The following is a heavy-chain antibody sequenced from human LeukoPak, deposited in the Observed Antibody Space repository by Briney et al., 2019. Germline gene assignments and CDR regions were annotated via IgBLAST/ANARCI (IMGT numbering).Heavy chain of an antibody. D-gene: IGHD1-7*01. CDR1: GFTFSSYS. V-gene: IGHV3-21*01. CDR2: ISSSSSYI. Sequence: GGSLRLSCAASGFTFSSYSMNWVRQAPGKGLEWVSSISSSSSYIYYADSVKGRFTISRDNAKNSLYLQMNSLRAEDTAVYYCARDSEGVTGTTSWFDPWGQGTLVTVSS. J-gene: IGHJ5*02. CDR3: ARDSEGVTGTTSWFDP.